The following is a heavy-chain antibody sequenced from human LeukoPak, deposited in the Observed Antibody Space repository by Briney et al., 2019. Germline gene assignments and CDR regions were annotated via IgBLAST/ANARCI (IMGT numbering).Heavy chain of an antibody. Sequence: SETLSLTCTVSGGSISSYYWSWIRQPPGKGLEWIGYIYYSGSTNYNPSLKSRVTISVDTSKNQFSLKLSSVTAADTAVYYCASVEMATIRMDVWGQGTTVTVSS. CDR1: GGSISSYY. CDR2: IYYSGST. V-gene: IGHV4-59*01. J-gene: IGHJ6*02. D-gene: IGHD5-24*01. CDR3: ASVEMATIRMDV.